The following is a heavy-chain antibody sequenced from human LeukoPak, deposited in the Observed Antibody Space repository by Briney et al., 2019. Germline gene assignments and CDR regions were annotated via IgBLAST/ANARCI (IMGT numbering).Heavy chain of an antibody. Sequence: PGGSLRLSCTASGFTLNTYCMQGVRQAPGQGLVWVSRINTDGGTTSYADSVKGRFTIPRDNAKTTLYLHMNRLRPGVTAVYYGTRDDGSSGRRVLWRQGPLVTVSS. J-gene: IGHJ4*02. V-gene: IGHV3-74*01. CDR1: GFTLNTYC. CDR3: TRDDGSSGRRVL. CDR2: INTDGGTT. D-gene: IGHD6-19*01.